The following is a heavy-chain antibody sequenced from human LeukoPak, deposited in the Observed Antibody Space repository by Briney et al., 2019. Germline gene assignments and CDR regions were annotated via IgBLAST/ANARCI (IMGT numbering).Heavy chain of an antibody. J-gene: IGHJ4*02. D-gene: IGHD5-24*01. CDR1: GFTFSSYG. CDR2: IKQDGSEK. Sequence: PGRSLRLSCAASGFTFSSYGMHWVRQAPGKGLEWVANIKQDGSEKYYVDSVKGRFTISRDNAKNSLYLQMNSLRAEDTAVYYCAREADDGVYYFDYWGQGTLVTVSS. V-gene: IGHV3-7*01. CDR3: AREADDGVYYFDY.